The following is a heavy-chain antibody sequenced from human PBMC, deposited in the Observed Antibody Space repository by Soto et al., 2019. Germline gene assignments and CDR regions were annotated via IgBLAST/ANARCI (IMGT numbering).Heavy chain of an antibody. D-gene: IGHD6-6*01. CDR2: ISYDGNNE. CDR1: GFTFSSYG. CDR3: AKDHSSSSYYYCYMDV. Sequence: GGSLRLSCAASGFTFSSYGMHWVRQAPGKGLEWVAVISYDGNNEYYADSVKGRFTISRDNSKNALYLQMNSLRAEDTAVYYCAKDHSSSSYYYCYMDVWGQGTTVTVSS. J-gene: IGHJ6*02. V-gene: IGHV3-30*18.